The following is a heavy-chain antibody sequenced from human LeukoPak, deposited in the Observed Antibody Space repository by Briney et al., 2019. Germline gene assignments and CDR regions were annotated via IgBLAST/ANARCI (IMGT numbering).Heavy chain of an antibody. D-gene: IGHD2-15*01. CDR3: ARASLYCSGGSCYVGNWFDP. J-gene: IGHJ5*02. CDR2: INPNSGGT. CDR1: GYTFTGYY. V-gene: IGHV1-2*02. Sequence: ASVKVSCKASGYTFTGYYMHWVRQALGQGLEWMGWINPNSGGTDYAQKFQGRVTMTRDTSISTAYMELSRLRSDDTAVYYCARASLYCSGGSCYVGNWFDPWGQGTLVTVSS.